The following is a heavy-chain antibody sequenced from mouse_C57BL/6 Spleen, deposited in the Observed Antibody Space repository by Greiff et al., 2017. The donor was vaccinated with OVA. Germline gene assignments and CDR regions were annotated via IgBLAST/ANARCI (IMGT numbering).Heavy chain of an antibody. D-gene: IGHD1-1*01. CDR3: AREGGYGSRYFDY. CDR2: INYDGSST. Sequence: EVQRVESEGGLVQPGSSMKLSCTASGFTFSDYYMAWVRQVPEKGLEWVANINYDGSSTYYLDSLKSRFIISRDNAKNILYLQMSSLKSEDTATYYCAREGGYGSRYFDYWGQGTTLTVSS. CDR1: GFTFSDYY. V-gene: IGHV5-16*01. J-gene: IGHJ2*01.